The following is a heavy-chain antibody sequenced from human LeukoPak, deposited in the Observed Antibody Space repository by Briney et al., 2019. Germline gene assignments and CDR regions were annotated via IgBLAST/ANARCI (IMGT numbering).Heavy chain of an antibody. CDR3: ARDPDYGDYVGYFDY. J-gene: IGHJ4*02. Sequence: GGSLRLSCAPSGFTFSSYAMHWVRQAPGKGLEWVAVISYDGSNKYYADSVKGRFTISRDNSKNTLYLQMNSLRAEDTAVYYCARDPDYGDYVGYFDYWGQGTLVTVSS. V-gene: IGHV3-30-3*01. D-gene: IGHD4-17*01. CDR2: ISYDGSNK. CDR1: GFTFSSYA.